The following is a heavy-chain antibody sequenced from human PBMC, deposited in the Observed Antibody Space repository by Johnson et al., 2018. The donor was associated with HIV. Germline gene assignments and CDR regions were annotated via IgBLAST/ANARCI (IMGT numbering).Heavy chain of an antibody. D-gene: IGHD5-12*01. J-gene: IGHJ3*02. CDR1: GFTFSSYG. V-gene: IGHV3-30*03. CDR3: ARDHSGYDSVTAAFDI. CDR2: ISYDGSNK. Sequence: QVQLVESGGGVVQPGGSLRLSCAASGFTFSSYGMHWVRQAPGKGLEWVAVISYDGSNKYYVDSVKGRFTISRDKSKNTLYLEMNSLRAEDTAVYYCARDHSGYDSVTAAFDIWGQGTMVTVSS.